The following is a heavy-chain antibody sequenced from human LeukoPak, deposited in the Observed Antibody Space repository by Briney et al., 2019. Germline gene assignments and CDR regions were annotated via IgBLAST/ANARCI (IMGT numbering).Heavy chain of an antibody. J-gene: IGHJ6*02. Sequence: PGGSLRLSCAASGFTFSTYAMHWVRQAPGKGLEWVAVLSYDGSGRYFADSVPGRFTISRDNSMNTLYLQMNSLRPEDTAVYYCAKKGSDGMDVWGQGTTVTVSS. V-gene: IGHV3-30*18. CDR1: GFTFSTYA. CDR2: LSYDGSGR. CDR3: AKKGSDGMDV. D-gene: IGHD1-26*01.